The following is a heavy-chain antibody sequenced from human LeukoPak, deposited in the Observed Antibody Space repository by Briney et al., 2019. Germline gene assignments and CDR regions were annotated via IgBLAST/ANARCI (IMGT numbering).Heavy chain of an antibody. V-gene: IGHV1-18*04. D-gene: IGHD3-10*01. J-gene: IGHJ4*02. CDR3: AREKGPYYGSGSYYDY. CDR1: GYTFTSYG. CDR2: ISAYNGNT. Sequence: ASVKVACKASGYTFTSYGISWVRQAPGQGLEWMGWISAYNGNTNYPQKLQGRVTMTTDTSTGTAYMELRSLRSDDTALYYCAREKGPYYGSGSYYDYWGQGTLVTVSS.